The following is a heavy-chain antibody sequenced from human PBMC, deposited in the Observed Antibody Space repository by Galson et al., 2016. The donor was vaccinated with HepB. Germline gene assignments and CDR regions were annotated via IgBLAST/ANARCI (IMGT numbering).Heavy chain of an antibody. CDR2: ISWNSGNI. J-gene: IGHJ5*02. D-gene: IGHD6-13*01. Sequence: SLRLSCAASGFRFNDYAMHWVRQAPGKGLEWVSGISWNSGNIGYVDSVKGRFTISRDNAKNSLYLEMTRLRPEDTALYYCARDQTAASGTGSWFDPWGQGTLVPASS. CDR3: ARDQTAASGTGSWFDP. V-gene: IGHV3-9*01. CDR1: GFRFNDYA.